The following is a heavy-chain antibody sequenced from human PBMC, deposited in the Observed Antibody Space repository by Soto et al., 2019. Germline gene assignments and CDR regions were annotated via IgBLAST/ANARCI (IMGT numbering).Heavy chain of an antibody. CDR2: ISGSGGST. D-gene: IGHD2-15*01. Sequence: EVQLLESGGGLVQPGGSLRLSCAASGFTFSSYGMSWVRQAPGKGLEWVSAISGSGGSTYYADSVKGRFIISRDNSKNTLYLQMNNLRAEDTAVYYCAIDPLRGGGAFDIWGQGTMVTVSS. V-gene: IGHV3-23*01. CDR1: GFTFSSYG. J-gene: IGHJ3*02. CDR3: AIDPLRGGGAFDI.